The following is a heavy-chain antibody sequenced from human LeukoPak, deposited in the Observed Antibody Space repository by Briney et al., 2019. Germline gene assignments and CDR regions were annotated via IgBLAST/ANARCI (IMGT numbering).Heavy chain of an antibody. J-gene: IGHJ4*02. CDR2: ISSSSSYI. V-gene: IGHV3-11*06. D-gene: IGHD6-13*01. Sequence: GGSLRLSCAASGFTFSDYYMNWIRQAPGKGLEWVSYISSSSSYINYADSVKGRFTISRDNAKNSLYLQMNSLRAEDTAVYYCAKDIAAAGGPCAYWGRGTLVTVSS. CDR3: AKDIAAAGGPCAY. CDR1: GFTFSDYY.